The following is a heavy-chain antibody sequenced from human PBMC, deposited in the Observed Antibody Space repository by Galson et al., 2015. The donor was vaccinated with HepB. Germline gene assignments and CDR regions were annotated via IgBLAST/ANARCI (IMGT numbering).Heavy chain of an antibody. CDR3: AKAEDIVVVPAAFDY. Sequence: SLRLSCAASGFTFDDYAMHWVRQAPGKGLEWVSGISWNSGSIGYADSVKGRLTISRDNAKNSLYLQMNSLRAEDTALYYCAKAEDIVVVPAAFDYWGQGTLVTVSS. CDR1: GFTFDDYA. V-gene: IGHV3-9*01. D-gene: IGHD2-2*01. J-gene: IGHJ4*02. CDR2: ISWNSGSI.